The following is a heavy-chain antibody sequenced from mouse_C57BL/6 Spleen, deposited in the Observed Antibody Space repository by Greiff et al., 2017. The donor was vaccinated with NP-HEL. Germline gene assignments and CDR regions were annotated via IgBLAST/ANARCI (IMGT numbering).Heavy chain of an antibody. CDR1: GFTFSSYA. CDR3: ARGRNGNYVLYYAMDY. Sequence: EVQGVESGGGLVKPGGSLKLSCAASGFTFSSYAMSWVRQTPEKRLEWVATISDGGSYTYYPDNVKGRFTISRDNAKNNLYLQMSHLKSEDTAMYYCARGRNGNYVLYYAMDYWGQGTSVTVSS. CDR2: ISDGGSYT. V-gene: IGHV5-4*01. J-gene: IGHJ4*01. D-gene: IGHD2-1*01.